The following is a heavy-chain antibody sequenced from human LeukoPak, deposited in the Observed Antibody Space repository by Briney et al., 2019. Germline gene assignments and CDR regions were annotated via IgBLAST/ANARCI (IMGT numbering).Heavy chain of an antibody. CDR2: INPNSGGT. Sequence: GASVKVSCKASGYTFTGYYMHWVRQAPGQGLEWMGWINPNSGGTNYAQKFQGRVTITRDTSISTAYMELSRLRSDDTAVYYCARDTGWFGELLLRYYFDYWGQGTLVTVSS. J-gene: IGHJ4*02. V-gene: IGHV1-2*02. CDR3: ARDTGWFGELLLRYYFDY. D-gene: IGHD3-10*01. CDR1: GYTFTGYY.